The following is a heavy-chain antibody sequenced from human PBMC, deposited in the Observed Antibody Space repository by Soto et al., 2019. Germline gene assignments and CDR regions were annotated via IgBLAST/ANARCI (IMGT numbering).Heavy chain of an antibody. D-gene: IGHD4-4*01. J-gene: IGHJ4*02. V-gene: IGHV1-46*01. CDR1: GYTFTSYY. CDR2: INPSGGST. CDR3: ARSEGITVTLDY. Sequence: ASVKVSCKASGYTFTSYYMHWVRQAPGQGLEWMGTINPSGGSTSYAQKFQGRVTMTRDTSTSTVYMELSSLRSEDTAVYYCARSEGITVTLDYWGQGTLVTVSS.